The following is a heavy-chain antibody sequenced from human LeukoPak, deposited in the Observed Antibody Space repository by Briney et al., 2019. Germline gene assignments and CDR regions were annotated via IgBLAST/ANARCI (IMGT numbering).Heavy chain of an antibody. CDR2: ISAYNGNT. CDR1: GYTFTSYG. D-gene: IGHD6-19*01. V-gene: IGHV1-18*01. Sequence: ASVKVSCKASGYTFTSYGISWVRQAPGQGLEWMGWISAYNGNTNYAQKLQGRVTMTTDTSTSAPYMELRSLRSDDTAVYYCARDHFAVAGTDAFDIWGQGTMVTVSS. CDR3: ARDHFAVAGTDAFDI. J-gene: IGHJ3*02.